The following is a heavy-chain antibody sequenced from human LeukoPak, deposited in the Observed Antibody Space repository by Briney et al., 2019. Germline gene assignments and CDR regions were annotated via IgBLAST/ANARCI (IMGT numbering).Heavy chain of an antibody. J-gene: IGHJ4*02. CDR2: IYHSGST. V-gene: IGHV4-38-2*02. CDR1: GYSISSGYY. CDR3: ARDRAYDILTGYCDY. D-gene: IGHD3-9*01. Sequence: SETLSLTCTVSGYSISSGYYWGWIRQPPGKGLEWIGSIYHSGSTYYNPSLKSRVTISVYTSKNQFSLKLSSVTAADTAVYYCARDRAYDILTGYCDYWGQGTLVTVSS.